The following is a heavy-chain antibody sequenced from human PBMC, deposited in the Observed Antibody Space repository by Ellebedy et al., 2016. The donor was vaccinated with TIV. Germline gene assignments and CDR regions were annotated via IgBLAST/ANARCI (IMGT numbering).Heavy chain of an antibody. D-gene: IGHD6-13*01. Sequence: LRLSCAVSGGSISSGVYSWSWIRQPPGKGLEWIGYIFHSGNTNYNPSLRSRVTISIDRSKTQFSLNLRSVTAADTAVYYCARGGLAADYGLDVWGQGTTVTVSS. J-gene: IGHJ6*02. CDR1: GGSISSGVYS. V-gene: IGHV4-30-2*01. CDR2: IFHSGNT. CDR3: ARGGLAADYGLDV.